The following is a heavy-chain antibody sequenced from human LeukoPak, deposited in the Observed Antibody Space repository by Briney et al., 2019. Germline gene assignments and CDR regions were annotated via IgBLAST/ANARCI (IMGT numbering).Heavy chain of an antibody. CDR1: GFTFSSYW. CDR2: IKQDGSDK. V-gene: IGHV3-7*01. Sequence: GGSLRLSCAAPGFTFSSYWMSWVRRAPGKGLEWVANIKQDGSDKYYVDSVKGRFTISRDNAKNSLYLQMNSLRAEDTAVYYCAKEKTTGTSYVDYWGQGTLVTVSS. CDR3: AKEKTTGTSYVDY. D-gene: IGHD1-7*01. J-gene: IGHJ4*02.